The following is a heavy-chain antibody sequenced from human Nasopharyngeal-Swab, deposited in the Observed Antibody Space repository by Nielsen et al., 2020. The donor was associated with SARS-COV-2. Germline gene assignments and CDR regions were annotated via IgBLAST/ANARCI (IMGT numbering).Heavy chain of an antibody. Sequence: GESLKISCAASGFAFSSYAMSWVRQAPGRGLEWVSTISGSGASTYYAASVKGRFTMSRDNSKNTLYLQMNSLRGEDTAVYYCAKDQGGQQLVRGSDYWGQGTLVTVSS. CDR2: ISGSGAST. CDR3: AKDQGGQQLVRGSDY. CDR1: GFAFSSYA. V-gene: IGHV3-23*01. J-gene: IGHJ4*02. D-gene: IGHD6-13*01.